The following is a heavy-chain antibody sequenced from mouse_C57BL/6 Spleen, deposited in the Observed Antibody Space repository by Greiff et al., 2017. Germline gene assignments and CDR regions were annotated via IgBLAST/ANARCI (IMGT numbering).Heavy chain of an antibody. CDR1: GYNIKDDY. CDR2: IDPENGDT. Sequence: EVQLQQSGAELVRPGASVKLSCKASGYNIKDDYMHWVKQRPEQGLEWIGWIDPENGDTEYAQKFQGKATITADTSSNTAYLQLSSLTSEDTAVYYCTTITTVVGCDYWGQGTTLTVSS. V-gene: IGHV14-4*01. CDR3: TTITTVVGCDY. D-gene: IGHD1-1*01. J-gene: IGHJ2*01.